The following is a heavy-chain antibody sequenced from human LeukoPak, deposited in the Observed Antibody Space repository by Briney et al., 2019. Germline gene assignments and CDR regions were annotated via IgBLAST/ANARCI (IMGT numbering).Heavy chain of an antibody. CDR3: TRDLMDYDVSTGLHHYYMDV. J-gene: IGHJ6*02. CDR2: ISGDGRNI. V-gene: IGHV3-74*01. D-gene: IGHD3-9*01. Sequence: GGSLRLSCAASGFTFSSYAMSWVRQAPGKGLVWVSRISGDGRNINYADSVRGRFTISRDNAKNTLYLQMNTLRVEDTAVYYCTRDLMDYDVSTGLHHYYMDVWGQGTTVTVSS. CDR1: GFTFSSYA.